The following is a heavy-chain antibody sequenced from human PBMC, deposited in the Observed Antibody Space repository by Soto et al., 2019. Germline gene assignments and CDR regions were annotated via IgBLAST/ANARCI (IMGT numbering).Heavy chain of an antibody. J-gene: IGHJ5*02. CDR3: ARDRGYRSGSFGS. V-gene: IGHV4-4*07. CDR2: IYSDGTT. Sequence: KPSETLSLTCIVSGGSISGYYWSWIRQPAGKELEWTGRIYSDGTTNYNPSLKGRGTMSVDTSKKQISLKLTSVTAADTAMYYCARDRGYRSGSFGSWGQGVLVTVSS. D-gene: IGHD5-18*01. CDR1: GGSISGYY.